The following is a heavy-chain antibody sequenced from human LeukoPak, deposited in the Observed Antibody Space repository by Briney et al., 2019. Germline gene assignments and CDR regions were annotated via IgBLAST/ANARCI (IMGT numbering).Heavy chain of an antibody. J-gene: IGHJ4*02. V-gene: IGHV4-4*07. Sequence: NPSETLSLTCTVSGGSVTSYYWNWIRQPAGKGLEWVGRIYNTGSTWYNPSLKSRVSMSIDTSKNQFSLKLSSVTAADTAVYYCARDSSYSGSQLYYFDYWGQGTLVTVSS. CDR3: ARDSSYSGSQLYYFDY. D-gene: IGHD1-26*01. CDR1: GGSVTSYY. CDR2: IYNTGST.